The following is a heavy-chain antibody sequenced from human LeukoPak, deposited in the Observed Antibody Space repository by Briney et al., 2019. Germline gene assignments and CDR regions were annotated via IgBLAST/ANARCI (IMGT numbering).Heavy chain of an antibody. CDR3: AKEEEEIYYGSGSSLDN. V-gene: IGHV3-33*06. CDR1: GFTFISYG. J-gene: IGHJ4*02. Sequence: GGSLRLSCAASGFTFISYGMHWVRQAPGKGLEWVAVIWYDGSNKHYADSVKGRFTISRDNSKNTLYLQMNSLRAEDTAVYYCAKEEEEIYYGSGSSLDNWGQGTLVTVSS. D-gene: IGHD3-10*01. CDR2: IWYDGSNK.